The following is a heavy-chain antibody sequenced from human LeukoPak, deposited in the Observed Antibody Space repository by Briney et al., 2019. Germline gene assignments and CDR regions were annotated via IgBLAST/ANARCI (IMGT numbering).Heavy chain of an antibody. CDR1: GFTLTSYT. D-gene: IGHD5-18*01. CDR3: ARDRVQIWSYVGTFDS. Sequence: GGSLRLSCATSGFTLTSYTMDWVRQAPGKGLEWVAVVSYVGTKISYAASVKGRFTMSRDISKNTLYLQMNSLKPEDSALYYCARDRVQIWSYVGTFDSWGQRTLVTVSS. J-gene: IGHJ4*02. V-gene: IGHV3-30-3*01. CDR2: VSYVGTKI.